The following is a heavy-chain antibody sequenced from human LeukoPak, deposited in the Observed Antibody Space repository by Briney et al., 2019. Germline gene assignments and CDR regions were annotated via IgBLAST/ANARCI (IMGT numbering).Heavy chain of an antibody. CDR2: INPNSGGT. Sequence: ASVKVSCKASGYTFTGYYMHWVRQAPGQGLEWMGWINPNSGGTNYAQKFQGWVTMTRDTSISTAYMELSSLRSEDTAVYYCARDQVAATIPFDYWGQGTLVTVSS. D-gene: IGHD2-15*01. V-gene: IGHV1-2*04. CDR3: ARDQVAATIPFDY. J-gene: IGHJ4*02. CDR1: GYTFTGYY.